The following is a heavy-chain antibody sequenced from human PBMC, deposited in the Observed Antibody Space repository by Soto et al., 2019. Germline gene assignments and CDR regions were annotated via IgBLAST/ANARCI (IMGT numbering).Heavy chain of an antibody. CDR3: ARGGGYGERVNFDY. D-gene: IGHD4-17*01. J-gene: IGHJ4*02. CDR1: GGSFSGYY. Sequence: QVQLQQWGAGLLKPSETLSLTCAVYGGSFSGYYWSWIRQPPGEGLEWIGEINHSGSTNYNPSLKSRVTISVDTSKNQFSLKLSSVTAADTAVYYCARGGGYGERVNFDYWGQGTLVTVSS. V-gene: IGHV4-34*01. CDR2: INHSGST.